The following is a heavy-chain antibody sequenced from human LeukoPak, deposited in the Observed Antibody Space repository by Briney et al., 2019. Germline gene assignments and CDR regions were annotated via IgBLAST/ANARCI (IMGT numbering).Heavy chain of an antibody. J-gene: IGHJ4*02. Sequence: SETLSLTCAVYGGSFSGYYWSWIRQPPGKGLEWIGEINHSGSTNYNPSLKSRVTISVDTSKNQFSLKLSSVTAADTAVYYCARYDILNGYYDYFDYWGQGTLVTVSS. CDR3: ARYDILNGYYDYFDY. CDR2: INHSGST. V-gene: IGHV4-34*01. D-gene: IGHD3-9*01. CDR1: GGSFSGYY.